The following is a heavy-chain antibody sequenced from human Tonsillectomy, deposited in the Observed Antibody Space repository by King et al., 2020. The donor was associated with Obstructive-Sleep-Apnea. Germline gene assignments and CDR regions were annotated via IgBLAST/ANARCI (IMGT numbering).Heavy chain of an antibody. CDR2: SYWDDDK. J-gene: IGHJ4*02. CDR1: GFSLRTSGVG. CDR3: AHITAMVGSYDYYFDY. Sequence: ITLKESGPTLVKPTQTLTLTCTFSGFSLRTSGVGVGWIRQPPGKALELLALSYWDDDKRYRPSLKSRLTITKDTPKNQVVLTMTNMDPVDTATYYCAHITAMVGSYDYYFDYWGQGNLVTVSS. V-gene: IGHV2-5*02. D-gene: IGHD5-18*01.